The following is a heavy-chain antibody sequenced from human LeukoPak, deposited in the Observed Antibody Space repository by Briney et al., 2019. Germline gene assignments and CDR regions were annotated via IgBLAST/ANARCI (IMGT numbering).Heavy chain of an antibody. CDR2: FDQEEGET. J-gene: IGHJ4*02. V-gene: IGHV1-24*01. CDR3: ATAYSDLLTGYYDY. CDR1: GYTLTELS. D-gene: IGHD3-9*01. Sequence: ASVKVSCKVSGYTLTELSMHWVGQARGKGGEGMGGFDQEEGETNYVQKFQGRVIITEERYTDTSYMQLSSLISEDTAVYYCATAYSDLLTGYYDYWGQGPLVTVSS.